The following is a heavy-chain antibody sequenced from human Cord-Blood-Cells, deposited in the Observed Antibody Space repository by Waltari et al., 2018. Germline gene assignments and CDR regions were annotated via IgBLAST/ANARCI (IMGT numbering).Heavy chain of an antibody. Sequence: EVQLLESGGGLVQPGGSLRLSCTASGCTFSSYGIMGVRQAPGKGLEWVANIKQDGSEKYYVDSVKGRFTISRDNAKNSLYLQMNSLRAEDMAVYYCAREGEWELDYWGQGTLVTVSS. J-gene: IGHJ4*02. V-gene: IGHV3-7*01. CDR2: IKQDGSEK. D-gene: IGHD1-26*01. CDR1: GCTFSSYG. CDR3: AREGEWELDY.